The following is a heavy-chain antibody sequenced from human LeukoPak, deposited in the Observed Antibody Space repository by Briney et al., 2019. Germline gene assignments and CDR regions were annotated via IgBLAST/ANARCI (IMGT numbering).Heavy chain of an antibody. CDR2: IYYSGST. J-gene: IGHJ4*02. V-gene: IGHV4-59*05. Sequence: SETLSLTCTVSGGSISSYYWSWIRQPPGKGLEWIGSIYYSGSTYYNPSLKSRVTISVDTSKNQFSLKLSSVTAADTAVYYCARLRSDGYNPVFDYWGQGTLVTVSS. CDR1: GGSISSYY. CDR3: ARLRSDGYNPVFDY. D-gene: IGHD5-24*01.